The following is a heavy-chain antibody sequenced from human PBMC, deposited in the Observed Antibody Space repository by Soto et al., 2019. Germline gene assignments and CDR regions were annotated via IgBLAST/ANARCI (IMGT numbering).Heavy chain of an antibody. V-gene: IGHV3-23*01. J-gene: IGHJ4*02. Sequence: GGSLRLSCAASGFTFSSYAMSWVRQAPGKGLEWVSAISGSGGSTYYADSVKGRFTISRDDSKNTLYLQMNSLRAEDTAVYYCALAQWLVGDLDYWGQGTLVTVSS. CDR1: GFTFSSYA. CDR2: ISGSGGST. CDR3: ALAQWLVGDLDY. D-gene: IGHD6-19*01.